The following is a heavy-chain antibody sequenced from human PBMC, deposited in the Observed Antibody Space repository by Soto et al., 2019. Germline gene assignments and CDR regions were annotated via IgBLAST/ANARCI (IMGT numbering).Heavy chain of an antibody. Sequence: ASVKVSCKASGYTFTSYYMHWVRQAPGQGLEWMGIINPSGGSTSYAQKFQGRVTMTRDTSTSAVYMELSSLRSEDTAVYYCARDLIPVTDYMDVWGKGTTVTVSS. J-gene: IGHJ6*03. CDR1: GYTFTSYY. CDR3: ARDLIPVTDYMDV. D-gene: IGHD4-17*01. CDR2: INPSGGST. V-gene: IGHV1-46*03.